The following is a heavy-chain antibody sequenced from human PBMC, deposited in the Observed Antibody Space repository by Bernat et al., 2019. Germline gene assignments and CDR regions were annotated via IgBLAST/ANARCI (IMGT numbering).Heavy chain of an antibody. CDR3: ASSIRAEVGRAFDI. Sequence: QVQLVESGGGLVKPGGSLRLSCAASGFTFSDYYMSWIRQAPGKGLEWVSYISSSSSYTNYADSVKGRFTISRDNAKNSLYLQMNSLRAEDTAVYYCASSIRAEVGRAFDIWGQGTMVTVSS. V-gene: IGHV3-11*06. CDR1: GFTFSDYY. CDR2: ISSSSSYT. D-gene: IGHD1-26*01. J-gene: IGHJ3*02.